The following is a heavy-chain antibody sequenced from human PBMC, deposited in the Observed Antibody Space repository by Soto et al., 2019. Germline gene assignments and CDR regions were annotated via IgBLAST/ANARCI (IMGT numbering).Heavy chain of an antibody. D-gene: IGHD6-19*01. CDR3: ARLSSGWYGDAFDI. J-gene: IGHJ3*02. CDR2: ISSSGSTI. V-gene: IGHV3-11*01. Sequence: GGSLRLSCAASGFTFSDYYMSWIRQAPGKGLEWVSYISSSGSTIYYAASVKGRFTISRDNAKNSLYLQMNSLRAEDTAVYYCARLSSGWYGDAFDIWGQGTMVTVSS. CDR1: GFTFSDYY.